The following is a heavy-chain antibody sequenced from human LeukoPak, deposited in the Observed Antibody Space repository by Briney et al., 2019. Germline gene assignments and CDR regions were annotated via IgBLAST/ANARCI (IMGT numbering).Heavy chain of an antibody. CDR2: IKQDGSEK. CDR3: ASFGY. J-gene: IGHJ4*02. Sequence: PGGSLRLSCAASGFTFSNFWMSWVRQAPGKGLEWLANIKQDGSEKYYVDSVKGRFTISRDNAKNSLYLQMNSLRAEDTALYYCASFGYWGQGTLVTVSS. CDR1: GFTFSNFW. V-gene: IGHV3-7*01. D-gene: IGHD3-10*01.